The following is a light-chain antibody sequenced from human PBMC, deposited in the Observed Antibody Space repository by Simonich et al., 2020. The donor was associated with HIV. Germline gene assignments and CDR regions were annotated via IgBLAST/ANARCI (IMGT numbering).Light chain of an antibody. CDR1: QSVSSN. J-gene: IGKJ2*01. V-gene: IGKV3-11*01. CDR3: QQRSNWPL. CDR2: DAS. Sequence: ETVMTHSPAPLSVSPGERAIHSCRASQSVSSNLAWYQQKPGQAPRLLIYDASNRATGIPARFSGSGSGTDFTLTISSLEPEDFAVYYCQQRSNWPLFGQGTKLEIK.